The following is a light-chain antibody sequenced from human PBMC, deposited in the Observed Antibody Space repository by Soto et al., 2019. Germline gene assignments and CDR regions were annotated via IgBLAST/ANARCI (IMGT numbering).Light chain of an antibody. V-gene: IGKV3-20*01. J-gene: IGKJ1*01. CDR1: QTLSSSY. CDR3: QQYYNSPRT. Sequence: EIVLTQSPGTLSLSPGERASLSCRATQTLSSSYLAWYQQKPGQAPRLLIYVAFNRAAGTPDRFSGSGSGTYFTLTFSRLEPEDFAVYYWQQYYNSPRTFGQGTKVEI. CDR2: VAF.